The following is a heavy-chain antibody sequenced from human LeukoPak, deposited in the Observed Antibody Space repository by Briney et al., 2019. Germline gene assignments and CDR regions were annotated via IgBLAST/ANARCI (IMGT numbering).Heavy chain of an antibody. J-gene: IGHJ4*02. V-gene: IGHV1-24*01. CDR1: GYSFSELT. CDR3: APGHEYGLLDY. D-gene: IGHD4-17*01. CDR2: FDPGMAET. Sequence: GASVKVSCKVSGYSFSELTMHWVRHAPGKGLEWMGGFDPGMAETIYAEKFQGRITMTEDTSTDTAYMELSSLRSEDTAVYYCAPGHEYGLLDYWGQGTLVTVSS.